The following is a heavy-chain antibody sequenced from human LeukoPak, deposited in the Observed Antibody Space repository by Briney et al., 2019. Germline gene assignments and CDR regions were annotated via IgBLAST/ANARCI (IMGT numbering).Heavy chain of an antibody. J-gene: IGHJ4*02. Sequence: ASVKVSCKASGYTFTSYYMHWVRQAPGQGLEWMGWISAYNGNTNYAQKLQGRVTMTTDTSTSTAYMELRSLRSDDTAVYYCASGNYYDRNFDYWGQGTLVTVSS. D-gene: IGHD3-22*01. CDR1: GYTFTSYY. CDR3: ASGNYYDRNFDY. V-gene: IGHV1-18*04. CDR2: ISAYNGNT.